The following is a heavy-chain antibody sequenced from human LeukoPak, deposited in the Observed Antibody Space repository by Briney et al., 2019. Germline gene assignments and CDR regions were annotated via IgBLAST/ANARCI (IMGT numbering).Heavy chain of an antibody. Sequence: GGTLRLSCAASGFTFSSYGMSWVRQAPGKGLEWVSAISGTGGSTYYADSVKGHFTISRDNSKNTVYLQMNSLRAEDTAVYYCARDLPTGYGKYYFDYWGQGTLVTVSS. V-gene: IGHV3-23*01. CDR3: ARDLPTGYGKYYFDY. CDR2: ISGTGGST. J-gene: IGHJ4*02. CDR1: GFTFSSYG. D-gene: IGHD5-12*01.